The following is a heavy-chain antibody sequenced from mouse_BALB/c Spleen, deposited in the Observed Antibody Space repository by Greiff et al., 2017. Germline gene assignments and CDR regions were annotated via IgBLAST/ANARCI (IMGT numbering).Heavy chain of an antibody. CDR3: TRSGLRLHYFDY. CDR2: INPSNGGT. J-gene: IGHJ2*01. D-gene: IGHD1-2*01. CDR1: GYTFTSYY. V-gene: IGHV1S81*02. Sequence: QVQLKESGAELVKPGASVKLSCKASGYTFTSYYMYWVKQRPGQGLEWIGEINPSNGGTNFNEKFKSKATLTVDKSSSTAYMQLSSLTSEDSAVYYCTRSGLRLHYFDYWGQGTTLTVSS.